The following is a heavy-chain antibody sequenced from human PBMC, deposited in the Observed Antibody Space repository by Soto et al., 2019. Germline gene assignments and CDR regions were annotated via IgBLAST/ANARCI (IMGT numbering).Heavy chain of an antibody. CDR2: ISSSSSYI. J-gene: IGHJ4*02. CDR3: ARDREVAAAGTRWEYYFDY. D-gene: IGHD6-13*01. V-gene: IGHV3-21*01. CDR1: GFTFSSYS. Sequence: GGSLRLSCAASGFTFSSYSMNWVRQAPGKGLEWVSSISSSSSYIYYADSVKGRFTISRDNAKNSLYLQMSSLRAEDTAVYYCARDREVAAAGTRWEYYFDYWGQGTLVTVSS.